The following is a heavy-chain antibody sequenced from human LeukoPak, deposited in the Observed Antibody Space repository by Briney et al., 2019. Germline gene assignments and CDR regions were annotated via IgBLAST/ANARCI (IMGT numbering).Heavy chain of an antibody. CDR2: IQYDGSNE. D-gene: IGHD4-17*01. CDR1: GFTFSSYG. Sequence: GGSLGLSCAASGFTFSSYGMHWVRQAPGKGLEWVAYIQYDGSNEQYAHSVKGRFRISRDSSKNILYLQMNSLRAEDTAVYYCAKDKATVNNYYFDYWGQGTLVTVSS. CDR3: AKDKATVNNYYFDY. J-gene: IGHJ4*02. V-gene: IGHV3-30*02.